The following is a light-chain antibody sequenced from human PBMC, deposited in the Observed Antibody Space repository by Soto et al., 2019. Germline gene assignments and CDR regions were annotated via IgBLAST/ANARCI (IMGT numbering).Light chain of an antibody. Sequence: EIGLTQALATLSLSPGERATLSCRASKRISTYLAWYQQKPGQAPRLFIYDASNRATGIPGRFSGSGSGTDFTLTISSLEPEDFAVYYCQQRSEWPITFGQGTRLEIX. CDR1: KRISTY. J-gene: IGKJ5*01. V-gene: IGKV3-11*01. CDR2: DAS. CDR3: QQRSEWPIT.